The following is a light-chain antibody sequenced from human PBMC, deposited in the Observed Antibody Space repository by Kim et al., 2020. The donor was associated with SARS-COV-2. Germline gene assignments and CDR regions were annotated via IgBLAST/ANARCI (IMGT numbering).Light chain of an antibody. V-gene: IGKV3-11*01. Sequence: SPGERATLSGRASQSVSSYLAWYQQKPGQAPRLLIYDASNRATDIPARFSGSGSGTDFTLTISSLEPENFAVYYCHQRSNWPPWTFGQGTKVDIK. CDR2: DAS. J-gene: IGKJ1*01. CDR3: HQRSNWPPWT. CDR1: QSVSSY.